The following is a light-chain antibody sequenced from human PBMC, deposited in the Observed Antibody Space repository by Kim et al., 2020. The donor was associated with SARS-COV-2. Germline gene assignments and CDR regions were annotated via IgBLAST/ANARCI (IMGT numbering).Light chain of an antibody. Sequence: GDRVTITCRASQSINTWLAWYQQKPGKAPKALIYKASTLESGVPSRFSGRGSGTEFILTISSLQPDAFATYFCQQYETYSRTFGQGTKL. J-gene: IGKJ2*01. CDR1: QSINTW. V-gene: IGKV1-5*03. CDR3: QQYETYSRT. CDR2: KAS.